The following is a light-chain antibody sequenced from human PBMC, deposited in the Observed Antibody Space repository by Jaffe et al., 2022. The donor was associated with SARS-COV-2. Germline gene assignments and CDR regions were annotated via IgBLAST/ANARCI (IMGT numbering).Light chain of an antibody. CDR1: SSNIGSNT. Sequence: QSVLTQPPAASGTPGQRVTISCSGSSSNIGSNTVNWYQQLPGTAPKLLMFSNNQRPSGVPDRFSASKSRTSASLAISGLQSEDEADYYCATRDDFLNGVVFGGGTKLTVL. CDR3: ATRDDFLNGVV. V-gene: IGLV1-44*01. J-gene: IGLJ2*01. CDR2: SNN.